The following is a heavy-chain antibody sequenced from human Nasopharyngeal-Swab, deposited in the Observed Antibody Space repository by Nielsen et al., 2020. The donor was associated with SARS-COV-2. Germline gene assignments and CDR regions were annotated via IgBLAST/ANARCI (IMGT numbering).Heavy chain of an antibody. CDR3: CRDGPNILLWFGELPNSYFDN. CDR1: GFTFGDYA. J-gene: IGHJ4*02. CDR2: IRSKPYGGTT. Sequence: GGSLRLSCTTSGFTFGDYAISWVRQAPGKGLECIGFIRSKPYGGTTKYSASVKGRFTISRDDSKSIAYLQINSLKTEDTAVYYCCRDGPNILLWFGELPNSYFDNWGQGTLVTVSS. D-gene: IGHD3-10*01. V-gene: IGHV3-49*04.